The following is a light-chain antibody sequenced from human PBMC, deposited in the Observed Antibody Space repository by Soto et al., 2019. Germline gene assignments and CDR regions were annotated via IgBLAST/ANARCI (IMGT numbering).Light chain of an antibody. CDR1: SSDVGSHNF. V-gene: IGLV2-23*02. J-gene: IGLJ2*01. CDR2: EVS. Sequence: QSALTQPASVSGSPGQSITISCTGTSSDVGSHNFVSWYQQYPGKVPKLIIYEVSRRPSGVSYRFSGSKSGNTASLTISGLQAEDEADYYCYSYRGTISFGGGTKVTVL. CDR3: YSYRGTIS.